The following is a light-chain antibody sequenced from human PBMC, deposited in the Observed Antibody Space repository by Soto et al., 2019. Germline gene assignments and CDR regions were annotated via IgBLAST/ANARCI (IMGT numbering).Light chain of an antibody. Sequence: QLVLTQSSFASASLGPSVKLTCTLGSGHSSYFIAWHQQQPGKAPRYLMKLETGGTYNKGSALPDRFSGSSSGADRYLTISNVPFEDEAYDYCETGDSNTRVFCGGTKLTVL. J-gene: IGLJ3*02. CDR3: ETGDSNTRV. CDR2: LETGGTY. V-gene: IGLV4-60*02. CDR1: SGHSSYF.